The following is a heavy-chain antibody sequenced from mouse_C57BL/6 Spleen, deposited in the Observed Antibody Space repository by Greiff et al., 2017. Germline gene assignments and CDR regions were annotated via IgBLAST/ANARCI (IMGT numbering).Heavy chain of an antibody. V-gene: IGHV1-54*01. CDR1: GYAFTNYL. CDR2: INPGSGGT. D-gene: IGHD2-4*01. CDR3: ERSVCYDYDGGAFAY. Sequence: VQLQQSGAELVRPGTSVKVSCKASGYAFTNYLIEWVKQRPGQGLEWIGVINPGSGGTNYNEKFKGKATLTVDKSSSTAYMQLSSLTSEDSAVYLCERSVCYDYDGGAFAYWGQGTLVTVSA. J-gene: IGHJ3*01.